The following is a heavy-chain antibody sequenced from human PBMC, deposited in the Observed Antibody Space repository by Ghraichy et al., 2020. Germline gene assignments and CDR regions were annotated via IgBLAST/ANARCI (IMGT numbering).Heavy chain of an antibody. Sequence: SETLSLTCTVSGGSISSYTWSWIRQPPGKGLEWIGYIYNSGSTNYNPSLKSRVTISADTSKNQFSLKLNSVTAADTAVYYCARATSGTVLHYWCQGTVVTVP. D-gene: IGHD6-13*01. CDR2: IYNSGST. CDR1: GGSISSYT. V-gene: IGHV4-59*01. J-gene: IGHJ4*01. CDR3: ARATSGTVLHY.